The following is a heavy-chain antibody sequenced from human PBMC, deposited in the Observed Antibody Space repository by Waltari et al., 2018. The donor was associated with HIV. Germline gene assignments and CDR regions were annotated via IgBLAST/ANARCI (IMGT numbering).Heavy chain of an antibody. CDR3: ATLKTVTGTVDD. CDR2: FYSTGIS. V-gene: IGHV4-39*01. J-gene: IGHJ4*01. Sequence: QLHLQESGPQLVKPSETLSLTCTVSTGYITQNYYWGWVRQSPGTGLEWIGTFYSTGISHYTPSLKSRLTLSVDSSRNQFSLTLTSVTAADTAVYFCATLKTVTGTVDDWGQGILVTVS. D-gene: IGHD4-17*01. CDR1: TGYITQNYY.